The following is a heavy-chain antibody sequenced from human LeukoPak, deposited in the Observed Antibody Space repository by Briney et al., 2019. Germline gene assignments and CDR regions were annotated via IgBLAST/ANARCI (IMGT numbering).Heavy chain of an antibody. V-gene: IGHV3-30-3*01. CDR2: ISYDGSNK. CDR1: GFTFSSYA. CDR3: AKARDYYDSSAFDY. Sequence: PWGSLRLSCAASGFTFSSYAMHWVRQAPGKGLEWVAVISYDGSNKYYADSVRGRFTISRDNSKNTLYLQMNSLRAEDTAVYYCAKARDYYDSSAFDYWGQGTLVTVSS. D-gene: IGHD3-22*01. J-gene: IGHJ4*02.